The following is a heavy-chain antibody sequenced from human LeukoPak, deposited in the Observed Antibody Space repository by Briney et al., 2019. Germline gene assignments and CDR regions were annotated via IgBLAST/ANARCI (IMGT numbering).Heavy chain of an antibody. CDR2: ITYDGETR. J-gene: IGHJ4*02. CDR3: VKEQGSGYYRTADY. D-gene: IGHD3-10*01. Sequence: PGGSLRLSCAASGFTFSNCGMHWVRQAPGMGLEWVGVITYDGETRYFEDSVKGRFTISRDTSKSTLYLQMNSLGAEDTAVYYCVKEQGSGYYRTADYWGQGTLVTVSS. CDR1: GFTFSNCG. V-gene: IGHV3-30*18.